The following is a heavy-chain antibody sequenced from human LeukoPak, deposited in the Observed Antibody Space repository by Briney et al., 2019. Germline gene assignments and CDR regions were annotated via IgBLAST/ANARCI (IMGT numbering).Heavy chain of an antibody. J-gene: IGHJ4*02. CDR1: GFTFSSYS. Sequence: PGGSLRLSCAASGFTFSSYSMNWVRQAPGKGREWFSSISSSSIYIYYADSVKGRYTISRDNAKNSLYLQMNSLRAEDTAVYYCAVYSGSYWGQGTLVTVSS. D-gene: IGHD2-15*01. V-gene: IGHV3-21*01. CDR2: ISSSSIYI. CDR3: AVYSGSY.